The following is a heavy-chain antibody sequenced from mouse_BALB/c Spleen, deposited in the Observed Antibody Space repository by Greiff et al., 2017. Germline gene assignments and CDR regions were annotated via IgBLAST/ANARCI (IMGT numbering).Heavy chain of an antibody. CDR3: ARDRGYDGGFDY. V-gene: IGHV5-4*02. Sequence: EVKVVESGGGLVKPGGSLKLSCAASGFTFSDYYMYWVRQTPEKRLEWVATISDGGSCTYYPDSVKGRFTISRDNAKNNLYLQMSSLKSEDTAMYYCARDRGYDGGFDYWGQGTTLTVSS. D-gene: IGHD2-14*01. CDR1: GFTFSDYY. J-gene: IGHJ2*01. CDR2: ISDGGSCT.